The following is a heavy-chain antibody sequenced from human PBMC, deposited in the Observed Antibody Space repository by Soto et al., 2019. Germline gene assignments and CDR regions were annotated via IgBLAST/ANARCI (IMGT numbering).Heavy chain of an antibody. V-gene: IGHV4-34*01. J-gene: IGHJ6*02. CDR3: ARDHVDYDFWSVYYYGMDV. CDR2: INHSGST. D-gene: IGHD3-3*01. CDR1: GGSFSGYY. Sequence: SETLSLTCAVYGGSFSGYYWSWIRQPPGKGLEWIGEINHSGSTNYNPSLKSRVTISVDTSKNQFSLKLSSVTAADTAVYYCARDHVDYDFWSVYYYGMDVWGQGTTVTVSS.